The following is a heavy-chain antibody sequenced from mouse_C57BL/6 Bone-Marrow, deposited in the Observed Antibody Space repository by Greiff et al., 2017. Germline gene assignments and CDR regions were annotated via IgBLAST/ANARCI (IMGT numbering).Heavy chain of an antibody. CDR2: ISDGGSYT. V-gene: IGHV5-4*01. Sequence: EVQVVESGGGLVKPGGSLKLSCAASGFTFSSYAMSWVRQTPEKRLEWVATISDGGSYTYYPDNVKGRFTISRDNAKNNLYLQMSHLKSEDTAMYYCAREVHYYGSTWFAYWGQGTLVTVSA. CDR3: AREVHYYGSTWFAY. J-gene: IGHJ3*01. CDR1: GFTFSSYA. D-gene: IGHD1-1*01.